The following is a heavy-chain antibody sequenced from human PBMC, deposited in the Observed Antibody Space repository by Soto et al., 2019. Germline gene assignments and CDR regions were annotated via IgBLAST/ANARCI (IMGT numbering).Heavy chain of an antibody. D-gene: IGHD4-17*01. CDR2: INNDGSTT. J-gene: IGHJ6*02. CDR3: SRVNYGDSENYNHGMDV. Sequence: GGSLRLSCAASGFTFINYWMHWVRQVPGRGLVWVSRINNDGSTTTYADSVKGRFTISRDNAKNTLYQQMNSLRAEDTAVYYCSRVNYGDSENYNHGMDVWGHGITVTVS. CDR1: GFTFINYW. V-gene: IGHV3-74*01.